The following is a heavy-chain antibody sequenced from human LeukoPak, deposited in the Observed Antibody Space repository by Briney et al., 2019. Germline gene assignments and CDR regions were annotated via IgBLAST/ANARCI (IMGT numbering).Heavy chain of an antibody. CDR2: INSDGSST. J-gene: IGHJ4*02. CDR1: GFTFSRYY. D-gene: IGHD6-13*01. CDR3: TRVFVGDEYSSSGY. Sequence: GGSLRLSCAASGFTFSRYYMHWVRQAAGKGLVWVSRINSDGSSTTYADSVKGRFTISRDNGKNTLYLQMNSLKVEDTAVYYCTRVFVGDEYSSSGYWGQGTLVTVSS. V-gene: IGHV3-74*01.